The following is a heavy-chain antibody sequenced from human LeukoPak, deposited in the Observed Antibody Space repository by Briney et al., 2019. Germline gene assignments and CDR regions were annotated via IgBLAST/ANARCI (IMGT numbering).Heavy chain of an antibody. CDR1: GYTFTSYN. V-gene: IGHV1-46*01. Sequence: ASVKVSCKASGYTFTSYNMHWVRQAPREGLEWMGIINPSGGSTSYAQKFQGRVTMTRDTSTSTVYMELSSLRSEDTAVYYCARTRDDYTHADYWGQGTLVTVSS. CDR3: ARTRDDYTHADY. CDR2: INPSGGST. J-gene: IGHJ4*02. D-gene: IGHD5-24*01.